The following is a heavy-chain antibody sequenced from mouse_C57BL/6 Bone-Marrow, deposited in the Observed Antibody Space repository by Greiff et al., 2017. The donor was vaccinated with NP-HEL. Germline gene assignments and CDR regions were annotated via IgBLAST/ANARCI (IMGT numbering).Heavy chain of an antibody. D-gene: IGHD2-3*01. CDR3: AGSYDGYFWFAY. V-gene: IGHV1-64*01. J-gene: IGHJ3*01. CDR1: GYTFTSYW. Sequence: QVQLQQPGAELVKPGASVKLSCKASGYTFTSYWMHWVKQRPGQGLAWIGMIHPNSGSTHYTEKFKSKATLTVDKSSRTAYMQLSSLTSEDAAVYYCAGSYDGYFWFAYCGQGTLVTVSA. CDR2: IHPNSGST.